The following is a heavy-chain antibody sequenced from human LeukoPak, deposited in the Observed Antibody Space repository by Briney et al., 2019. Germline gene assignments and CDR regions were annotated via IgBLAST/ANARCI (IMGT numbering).Heavy chain of an antibody. D-gene: IGHD3-22*01. V-gene: IGHV3-7*01. CDR1: GFTFSSYW. Sequence: PGGSLRLSCAASGFTFSSYWMSWFRQAPGKGLEWVANIKQDGSEKNYVDSVKGRFTISRDNAKNSLYLQMNSLRAEDTAVYYCWGGGGGHYYDSSGLIDYWGQGTLVTVSS. CDR2: IKQDGSEK. J-gene: IGHJ4*02. CDR3: WGGGGGHYYDSSGLIDY.